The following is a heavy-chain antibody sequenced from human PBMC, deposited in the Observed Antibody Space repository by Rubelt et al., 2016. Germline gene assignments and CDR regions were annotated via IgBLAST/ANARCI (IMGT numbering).Heavy chain of an antibody. V-gene: IGHV1-2*06. CDR3: AREAPMAGSCVDY. J-gene: IGHJ4*02. D-gene: IGHD6-19*01. CDR1: GYTFTGYY. CDR2: ISSSSGVT. Sequence: QVQLVQSGAEVKKPGASVKVSCKASGYTFTGYYMHWVRQAPGQGLEWMGRISSSSGVTNYAQKFQGRVTMTRDTSISTAYMELSGLRSDDTAVYYWAREAPMAGSCVDYWGQGTLVTVSS.